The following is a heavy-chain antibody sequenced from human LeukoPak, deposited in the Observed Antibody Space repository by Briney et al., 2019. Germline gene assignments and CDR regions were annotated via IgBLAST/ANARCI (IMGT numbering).Heavy chain of an antibody. Sequence: GGSLRLSCAASGFTVSSSYMSWVRQAPGKGLEWVSVIYSGGSTYYADSVKGRFTVSRDNSKNTLYLQMNSLRAADTAVYYCAKLMRHMMEDVLDLWGQGTVVTVSS. CDR1: GFTVSSSY. V-gene: IGHV3-53*01. J-gene: IGHJ3*01. CDR2: IYSGGST. CDR3: AKLMRHMMEDVLDL. D-gene: IGHD3-16*01.